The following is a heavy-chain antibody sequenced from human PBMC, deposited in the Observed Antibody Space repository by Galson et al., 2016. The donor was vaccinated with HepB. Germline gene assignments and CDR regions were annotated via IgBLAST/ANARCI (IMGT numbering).Heavy chain of an antibody. D-gene: IGHD3-10*01. CDR3: ARDRGPLHYYYGMDV. V-gene: IGHV3-33*08. CDR2: ISYDGNNR. Sequence: SLRLSCATSGFTFNNYGINWVRQAPGKGLEWVAVISYDGNNRHYADAVKGRFTISRDSSTNTVYLQMNSLRADDTAVYFCARDRGPLHYYYGMDVWGQGTLVTVSS. J-gene: IGHJ6*02. CDR1: GFTFNNYG.